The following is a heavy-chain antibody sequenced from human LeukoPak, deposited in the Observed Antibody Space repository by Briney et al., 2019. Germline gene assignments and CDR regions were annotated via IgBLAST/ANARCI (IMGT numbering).Heavy chain of an antibody. CDR1: GFTVSSNY. CDR3: TTLLIPFDY. J-gene: IGHJ4*02. Sequence: GGSLRLSCAASGFTVSSNYMSWVRQAPGKGLEWVSAISGSGGSTYYADSVKGRFTISRDNSKNTLYLQMNSLKTEDTAVYYCTTLLIPFDYWGQGTLVTVSS. D-gene: IGHD1-14*01. V-gene: IGHV3-23*01. CDR2: ISGSGGST.